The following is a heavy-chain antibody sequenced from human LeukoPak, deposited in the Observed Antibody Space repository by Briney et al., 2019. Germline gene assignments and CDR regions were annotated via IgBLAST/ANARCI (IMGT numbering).Heavy chain of an antibody. D-gene: IGHD2-15*01. V-gene: IGHV1-2*02. CDR1: GYTFTDYY. CDR3: ARGPGRYCSGGSCYSDLAWFDP. J-gene: IGHJ5*02. Sequence: ASVKVSCKASGYTFTDYYIHWVRQAPGQGPEWMGWIKPNSDETKYAQKFQGRVTMTRDTSTSTAYMELSRLRSDDTAVYYCARGPGRYCSGGSCYSDLAWFDPWGQGTLVTVSS. CDR2: IKPNSDET.